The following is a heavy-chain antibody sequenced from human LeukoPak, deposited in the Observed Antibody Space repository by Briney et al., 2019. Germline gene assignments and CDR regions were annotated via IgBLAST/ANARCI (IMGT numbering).Heavy chain of an antibody. CDR3: ARVPSAMIVVGAFDV. CDR1: GGSLSRGSYY. V-gene: IGHV4-61*02. Sequence: PSETLSLTCTVSGGSLSRGSYYWRWIRQPAGQGLEWIERIYTSGSTNYKPSLKSRVTISVAPSKNQFSLTLSSVTAADTAVYYCARVPSAMIVVGAFDVWGQGTMVTVSS. J-gene: IGHJ3*01. D-gene: IGHD3-22*01. CDR2: IYTSGST.